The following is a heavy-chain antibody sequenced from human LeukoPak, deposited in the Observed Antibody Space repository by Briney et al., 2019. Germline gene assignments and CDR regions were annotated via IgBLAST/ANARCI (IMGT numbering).Heavy chain of an antibody. CDR1: GFTFSSYS. D-gene: IGHD6-13*01. Sequence: GGSLRLSCAASGFTFSSYSMNWVRQAPGKGLEWVSSISSSSSYIYYADSVKGRFTISRDNAKNSLYLQMNSLRAEDTAVHYCARDSRSSSWSPDYWGQGTLVTVSS. CDR3: ARDSRSSSWSPDY. J-gene: IGHJ4*02. CDR2: ISSSSSYI. V-gene: IGHV3-21*01.